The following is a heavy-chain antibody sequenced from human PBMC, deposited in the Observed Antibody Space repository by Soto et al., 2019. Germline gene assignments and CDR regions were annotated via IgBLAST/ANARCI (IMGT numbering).Heavy chain of an antibody. CDR2: IYYSGST. Sequence: PSETLSLTCTVSGGSISSYYWSWIRQPPGKGLEWIGYIYYSGSTNYNPSLKSRVTISVDTSKNQFSLKLSSVTAADTAVYYCARCERADYYYYYGMDVWGQGTTVTVSS. J-gene: IGHJ6*02. CDR3: ARCERADYYYYYGMDV. CDR1: GGSISSYY. V-gene: IGHV4-59*01.